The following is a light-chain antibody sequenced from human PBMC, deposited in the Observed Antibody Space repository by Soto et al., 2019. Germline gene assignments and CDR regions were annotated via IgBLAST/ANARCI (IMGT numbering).Light chain of an antibody. V-gene: IGKV1-5*01. Sequence: VSLSPSAVSLSVGDTVTITCGASQSICSGLAWYQQEPGKATKLLIYDASNRATGIPDRFSGSGSETDVTLTISSLQPEDVTLYCSPQSSNRPSPFYQG. CDR3: PQSSNRPSP. CDR2: DAS. J-gene: IGKJ1*01. CDR1: QSICSG.